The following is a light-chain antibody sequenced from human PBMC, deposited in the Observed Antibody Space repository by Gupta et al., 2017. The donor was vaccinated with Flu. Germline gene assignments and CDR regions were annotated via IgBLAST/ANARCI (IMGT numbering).Light chain of an antibody. CDR2: ATS. CDR3: QQCYSPPLT. Sequence: DIQMTQSPSSLSASVGDRVTITCRASQNISSYLNWYQQKPGKAPTLLIYATSSVQNAVPSRFSGSGSGTDFTLTISRLQPEDFATYYCQQCYSPPLTFGHGTKVYIK. V-gene: IGKV1-39*01. J-gene: IGKJ3*01. CDR1: QNISSY.